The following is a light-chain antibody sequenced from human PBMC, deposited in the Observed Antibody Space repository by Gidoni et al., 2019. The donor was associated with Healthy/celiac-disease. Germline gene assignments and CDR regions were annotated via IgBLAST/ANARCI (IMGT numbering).Light chain of an antibody. CDR1: QSVSSY. Sequence: EIVLKQSPATLSLSPGERATLSCRASQSVSSYLAWYQQKPGQAPRLLIYDASNRATGIPARFSGSGSGTDFTLTISSLEPEDFAVYYCQQRSNRLTFGPXTNVDIK. J-gene: IGKJ3*01. CDR2: DAS. V-gene: IGKV3-11*01. CDR3: QQRSNRLT.